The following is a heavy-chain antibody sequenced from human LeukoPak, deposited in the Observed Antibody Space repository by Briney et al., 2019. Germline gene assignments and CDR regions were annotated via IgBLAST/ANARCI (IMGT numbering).Heavy chain of an antibody. CDR3: AKRGVEATGTFDV. CDR1: GFTFSSYG. CDR2: VRYDGIDK. J-gene: IGHJ3*01. V-gene: IGHV3-30*02. Sequence: GGSLRLSCAASGFTFSSYGMHWVRQAPGKGLEWVSCVRYDGIDKFYADSVKGRFTISRDNSKNTLYLQMDTLRAEDTAVYYCAKRGVEATGTFDVWGRGTMVTVSS. D-gene: IGHD1-26*01.